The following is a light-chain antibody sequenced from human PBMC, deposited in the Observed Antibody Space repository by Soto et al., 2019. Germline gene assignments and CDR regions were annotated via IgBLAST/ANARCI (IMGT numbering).Light chain of an antibody. J-gene: IGKJ4*01. CDR3: QQYEAYPLT. CDR1: ESISSW. Sequence: DIQMTQSPSTLSASVGDRVTITCRASESISSWLAWYQQKPGKAPKLLIYEASSLESGVPSRFSGSGSGTEFTITISSLQPDDFACYACQQYEAYPLTFGGGTKVEIK. V-gene: IGKV1-5*03. CDR2: EAS.